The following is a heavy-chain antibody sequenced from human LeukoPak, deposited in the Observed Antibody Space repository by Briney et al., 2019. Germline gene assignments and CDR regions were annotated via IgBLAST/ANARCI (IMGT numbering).Heavy chain of an antibody. D-gene: IGHD3-22*01. V-gene: IGHV1-8*01. J-gene: IGHJ5*02. CDR2: MYPHSGNT. CDR1: RYTFTSYD. Sequence: ASLKGSCKTSRYTFTSYDIKCVRQATGQGLEWMGWMYPHSGNTGYAQKFQGRVTMTRNTYISTAYMELSSLRSEDTAVYYCAREYYYDSSGRGYWFDPWGQGTLVTVSS. CDR3: AREYYYDSSGRGYWFDP.